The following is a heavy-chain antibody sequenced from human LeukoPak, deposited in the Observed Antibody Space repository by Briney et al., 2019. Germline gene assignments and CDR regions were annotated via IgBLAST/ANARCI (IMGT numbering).Heavy chain of an antibody. CDR3: ARVFRSPFGVVIYYYDYYMDV. D-gene: IGHD3-3*01. J-gene: IGHJ6*03. CDR2: IRNDGIKE. V-gene: IGHV3-30*02. CDR1: GFTFRSYG. Sequence: GGSLRLSCAASGFTFRSYGLHWVRQAPGKGLEWVAFIRNDGIKEYYADSVKGRFTISRDDSENTLYLQMNSLRAEDTAVYYCARVFRSPFGVVIYYYDYYMDVWGKGTTVTVSS.